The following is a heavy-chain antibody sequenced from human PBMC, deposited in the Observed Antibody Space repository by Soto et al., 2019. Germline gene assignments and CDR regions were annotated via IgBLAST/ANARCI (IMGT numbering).Heavy chain of an antibody. D-gene: IGHD3-10*01. V-gene: IGHV3-30*18. CDR3: AKDSLWFGDVSYFDY. Sequence: GGSLRLSCAASGFTFNNYGMHWVRQAPGKGLEWVAVISYDGSNKYYADSVKGRFTISRDNSKNTLYMQMNSLRPEDTAVYYCAKDSLWFGDVSYFDYWGQGALVTVSS. CDR2: ISYDGSNK. CDR1: GFTFNNYG. J-gene: IGHJ4*02.